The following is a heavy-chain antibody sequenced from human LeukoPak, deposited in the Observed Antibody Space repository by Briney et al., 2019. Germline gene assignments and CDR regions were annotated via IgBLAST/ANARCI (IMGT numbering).Heavy chain of an antibody. V-gene: IGHV4-59*08. CDR1: VGSIRSYD. D-gene: IGHD3-9*01. Sequence: ADTLSLTCRICVGSIRSYDWSGIRQPPGKGLEGLGYIYYSGSTNYNPSLKSRVTIFVDTSKNQFSLKLSSVTAADTAVYYCARHGSGQYYRDLLTGHPGGFDYWGQGTLVTVSS. J-gene: IGHJ4*02. CDR2: IYYSGST. CDR3: ARHGSGQYYRDLLTGHPGGFDY.